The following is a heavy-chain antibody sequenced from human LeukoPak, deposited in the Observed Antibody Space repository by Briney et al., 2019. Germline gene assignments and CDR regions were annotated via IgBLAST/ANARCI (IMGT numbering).Heavy chain of an antibody. Sequence: GGSLRLSCAASGFTFSSYAMSWVRQAPGKGLEWVSAISSGGSTYYADSVKGRFTISRDNSKNTLYLQMNSLRAEDTAVYYCTRLRDGYDSDYWGQGTLVTVSS. CDR2: ISSGGST. D-gene: IGHD5-24*01. J-gene: IGHJ4*02. V-gene: IGHV3-23*01. CDR1: GFTFSSYA. CDR3: TRLRDGYDSDY.